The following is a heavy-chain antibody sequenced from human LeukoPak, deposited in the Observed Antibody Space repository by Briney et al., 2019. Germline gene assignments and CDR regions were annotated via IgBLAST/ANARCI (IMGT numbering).Heavy chain of an antibody. CDR2: IIPIFGTA. CDR1: GGTFSSYA. CDR3: ARDSSSWAGGNWFDP. Sequence: ASVKVSCKASGGTFSSYAISWVRQAPGQGLEWMGGIIPIFGTANYAQKFQGRVTITADESTSTAYMELSRLRSDDTAVYYCARDSSSWAGGNWFDPWGQGTLVTVSS. V-gene: IGHV1-69*13. D-gene: IGHD6-13*01. J-gene: IGHJ5*02.